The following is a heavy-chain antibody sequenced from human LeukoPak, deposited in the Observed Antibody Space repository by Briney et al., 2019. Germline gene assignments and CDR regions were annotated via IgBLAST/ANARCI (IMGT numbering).Heavy chain of an antibody. CDR2: INPSGGST. D-gene: IGHD3-22*01. CDR1: GYSFTSYY. V-gene: IGHV1-46*01. CDR3: AREGLYYYDSSGRPHYYFDY. Sequence: ASVKVSCNASGYSFTSYYMHWVRHAPGQGLEWMGIINPSGGSTSPAQRFQGRVTMTRDTSTSTVYMELSSLRSEDTAVYYCAREGLYYYDSSGRPHYYFDYWGQGTLVTVSS. J-gene: IGHJ4*02.